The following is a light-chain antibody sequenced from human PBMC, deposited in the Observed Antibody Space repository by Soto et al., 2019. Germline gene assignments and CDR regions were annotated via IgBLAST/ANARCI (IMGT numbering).Light chain of an antibody. CDR2: AAS. J-gene: IGKJ3*01. CDR3: QQYDNLFT. CDR1: QDIGNY. V-gene: IGKV1-33*01. Sequence: DIQMTQSPSSLSASRGDRVIITCQASQDIGNYLNWYQQKPGKAPKLLIYAASSLEAGVPSRFSGSGSGTDFTFTISSLQPEDVATYYCQQYDNLFTFGPGTRVEIK.